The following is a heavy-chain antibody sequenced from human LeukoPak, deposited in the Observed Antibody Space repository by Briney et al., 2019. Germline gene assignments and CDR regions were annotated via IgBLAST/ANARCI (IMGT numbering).Heavy chain of an antibody. Sequence: GASVKVSCKASGGTFSSYAISWVRQAPGQGLEWMGGIIPIFGTANYAQKFQGRVTITADESTSTAYMELSSLRSEDTAVYYCARSMVRGVIIGMAFDIWGQGTMVTVSS. V-gene: IGHV1-69*13. J-gene: IGHJ3*02. CDR3: ARSMVRGVIIGMAFDI. CDR2: IIPIFGTA. CDR1: GGTFSSYA. D-gene: IGHD3-10*01.